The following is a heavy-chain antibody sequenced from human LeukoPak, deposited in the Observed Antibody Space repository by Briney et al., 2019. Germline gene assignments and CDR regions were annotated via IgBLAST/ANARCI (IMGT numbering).Heavy chain of an antibody. V-gene: IGHV3-30*03. CDR3: LTIVETTFDAFDI. D-gene: IGHD2/OR15-2a*01. J-gene: IGHJ3*02. Sequence: GGSLRLSCAASGFTFSSYGMHWVRQAPGKGLEWVAVISYDGSNKYYADSVKGRFTISRDNSKNMLYLQMNGLRAEDTAVYYCLTIVETTFDAFDIWGQGTMVTVSS. CDR1: GFTFSSYG. CDR2: ISYDGSNK.